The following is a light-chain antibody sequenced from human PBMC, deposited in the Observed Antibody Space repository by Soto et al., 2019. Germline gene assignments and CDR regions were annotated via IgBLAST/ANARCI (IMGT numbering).Light chain of an antibody. Sequence: QSVLTQPASVSGSPGQSVTISCTGSSSDVGVYNFVSWYQQHPAKAPKLMIYEVSNRPSGVSNHFSGSKSDNTASLTISGLQPEDEADYYCSSYTTSSTRVFGTGTKVTVL. CDR3: SSYTTSSTRV. V-gene: IGLV2-14*01. CDR2: EVS. CDR1: SSDVGVYNF. J-gene: IGLJ1*01.